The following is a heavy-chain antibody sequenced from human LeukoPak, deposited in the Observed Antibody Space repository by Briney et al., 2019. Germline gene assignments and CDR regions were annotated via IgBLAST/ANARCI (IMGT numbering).Heavy chain of an antibody. CDR3: ARRWAIGAFDI. J-gene: IGHJ3*02. CDR1: GGSFSGYY. V-gene: IGHV4-34*01. CDR2: INHSGST. Sequence: TSETLSLTCAVYGGSFSGYYWSWIRQPPGKGLEWIGEINHSGSTNYNPSLKSRFTISVETSKNQFSLKLSSVTAADTAVYYCARRWAIGAFDIWGQGTMVTVSS. D-gene: IGHD5-24*01.